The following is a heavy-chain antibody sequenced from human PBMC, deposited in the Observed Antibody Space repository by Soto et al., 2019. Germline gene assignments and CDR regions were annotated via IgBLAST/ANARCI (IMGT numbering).Heavy chain of an antibody. Sequence: QPGGSLRLSCAASGFTFSSYAMTWVRQAPGTGLEWVSAISGSGASTYYADSVKGRFTISRDNSNNMLYLQMNSLRAEDTAVYYCANRGRYSPTWLLDLWGQGALVTVSS. CDR1: GFTFSSYA. CDR3: ANRGRYSPTWLLDL. V-gene: IGHV3-23*01. CDR2: ISGSGAST. J-gene: IGHJ5*02. D-gene: IGHD6-13*01.